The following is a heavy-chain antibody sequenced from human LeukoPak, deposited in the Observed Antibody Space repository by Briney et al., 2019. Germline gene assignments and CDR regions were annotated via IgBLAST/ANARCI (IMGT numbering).Heavy chain of an antibody. Sequence: GGSLRLSCAASGFTFSDHCMDWVRQAPGKGLEWVGLIRDKPDGGTTDYAAPVKGRFTISRDDSKSMLYLQMNSLKTEDTAVYYCTTDNAPGMDVWGQGTTVTVSS. CDR3: TTDNAPGMDV. CDR2: IRDKPDGGTT. CDR1: GFTFSDHC. J-gene: IGHJ6*02. D-gene: IGHD2-2*01. V-gene: IGHV3-15*01.